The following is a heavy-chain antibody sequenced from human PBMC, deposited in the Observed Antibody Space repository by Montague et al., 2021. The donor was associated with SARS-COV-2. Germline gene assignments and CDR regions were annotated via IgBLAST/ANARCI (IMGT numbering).Heavy chain of an antibody. CDR1: GGSISSGSYY. D-gene: IGHD2-2*01. CDR3: ARTVVVPAAMSRYYGMDV. V-gene: IGHV4-61*02. Sequence: TLSLTCSVSGGSISSGSYYWSWIRQPAGKGLEWIGRIYISGSTNYNPSLKSRVTMSADTSKNQFSLKLSSVTAADTAVYYCARTVVVPAAMSRYYGMDVWGQGTSVTVSS. CDR2: IYISGST. J-gene: IGHJ6*02.